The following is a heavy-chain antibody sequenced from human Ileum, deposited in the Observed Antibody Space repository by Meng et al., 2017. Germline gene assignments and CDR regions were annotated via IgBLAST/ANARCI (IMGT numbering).Heavy chain of an antibody. J-gene: IGHJ4*02. V-gene: IGHV3-23*04. CDR3: AKLRSGIAMAALNY. D-gene: IGHD6-19*01. Sequence: VLLVESGWALVPPGGSLRLSCAASGFTFGSFAMSWVRQAPGKGLEWVSVISGGDDSTDYADSVKGRFTISRDNSKNTLYLQMNSLRAEDTAIYFCAKLRSGIAMAALNYWGQGTLVTAPQ. CDR1: GFTFGSFA. CDR2: ISGGDDST.